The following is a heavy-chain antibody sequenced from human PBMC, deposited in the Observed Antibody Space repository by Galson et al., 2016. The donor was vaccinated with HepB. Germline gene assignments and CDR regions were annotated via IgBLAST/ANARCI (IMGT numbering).Heavy chain of an antibody. Sequence: SLRLSCAASGFTFSSYAMSWVRQAPGKGLEWVSAISVVDDDTYYADFVKGRFTISRDNSRTTLYLQMNSLKAEDTALYYCAKDIQQWLVRGNDAFDIWGQETLVTVSS. CDR1: GFTFSSYA. V-gene: IGHV3-23*01. D-gene: IGHD6-19*01. CDR2: ISVVDDDT. CDR3: AKDIQQWLVRGNDAFDI. J-gene: IGHJ3*02.